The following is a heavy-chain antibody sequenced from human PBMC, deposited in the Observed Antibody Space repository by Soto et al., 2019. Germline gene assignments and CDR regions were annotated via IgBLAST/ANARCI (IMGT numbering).Heavy chain of an antibody. Sequence: GGSLRLSCAASGFTFSDYYMSWIRQAPGKGLEWVSYISSSGSTIYYADYVKGRFTISRDNAKNSLYLQMNSLRAEDTAVYYCARTYGDYASAFDYWGQGTMVTVSS. J-gene: IGHJ4*02. V-gene: IGHV3-11*01. CDR1: GFTFSDYY. D-gene: IGHD4-17*01. CDR2: ISSSGSTI. CDR3: ARTYGDYASAFDY.